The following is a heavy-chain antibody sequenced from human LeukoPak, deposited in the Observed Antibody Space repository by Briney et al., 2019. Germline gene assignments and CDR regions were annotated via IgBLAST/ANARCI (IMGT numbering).Heavy chain of an antibody. CDR3: AKDTLTYYDLWSGYYFDY. D-gene: IGHD3-3*01. Sequence: GGSLRLSCAASGFTFSSYAMSWVRQAPGKGLEWVSAISGSGGSTYYADSVKGRFTISRDNSKNTLYLQMNSLRAEDTAVYYCAKDTLTYYDLWSGYYFDYWGQGTLVTVSS. CDR2: ISGSGGST. V-gene: IGHV3-23*01. J-gene: IGHJ4*02. CDR1: GFTFSSYA.